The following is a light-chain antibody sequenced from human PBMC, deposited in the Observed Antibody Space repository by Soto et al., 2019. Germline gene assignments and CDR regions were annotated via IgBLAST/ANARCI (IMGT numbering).Light chain of an antibody. V-gene: IGLV2-8*01. J-gene: IGLJ1*01. Sequence: QSVLTQPPSASGSPGQSVTISCTGTSSDVGAHNFVSWHQQHPGKAHKLMVYEVSKRPSGVPDSFSGSKSGNTASLTVSGLQAEDEADYYCSSYAGSNNYVFGTGTKVTVL. CDR3: SSYAGSNNYV. CDR2: EVS. CDR1: SSDVGAHNF.